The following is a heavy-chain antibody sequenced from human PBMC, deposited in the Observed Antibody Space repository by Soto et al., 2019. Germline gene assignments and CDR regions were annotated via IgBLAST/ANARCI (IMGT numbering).Heavy chain of an antibody. CDR2: IFYLGSS. CDR1: GDSIISSDFY. J-gene: IGHJ5*02. Sequence: SETLSLTCTVSGDSIISSDFYWGWVRQPPGKGLEWTGSIFYLGSSYYNPSLKSRVTMSVDTSKNQFSLRLRSVTAADTALYFCARHSLALRKNNWFDPWGQGIMVTVSS. V-gene: IGHV4-39*01. CDR3: ARHSLALRKNNWFDP. D-gene: IGHD3-3*02.